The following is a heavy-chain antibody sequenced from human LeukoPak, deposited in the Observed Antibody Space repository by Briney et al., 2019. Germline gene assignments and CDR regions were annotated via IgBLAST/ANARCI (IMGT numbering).Heavy chain of an antibody. Sequence: GGSLRLSCAASGFTFSSYAMHWVHQAPGKGLEWVAVISYDGSNKYYADSVKGRFTISRDNSKNTLYLQMNSLRAEDTAVYYCASLTGWHFDYWGQGTLVTVSS. CDR1: GFTFSSYA. CDR3: ASLTGWHFDY. V-gene: IGHV3-30*04. CDR2: ISYDGSNK. J-gene: IGHJ4*02. D-gene: IGHD1-14*01.